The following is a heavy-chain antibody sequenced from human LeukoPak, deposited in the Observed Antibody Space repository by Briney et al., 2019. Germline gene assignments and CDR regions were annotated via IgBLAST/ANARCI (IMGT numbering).Heavy chain of an antibody. CDR3: ARVGELRGGFDY. J-gene: IGHJ4*02. CDR2: IYYSGST. V-gene: IGHV4-59*01. CDR1: GGSISSYY. D-gene: IGHD4-23*01. Sequence: PSETLSLTCTVSGGSISSYYWSWIRQPPGKGLEWIGYIYYSGSTNYNPSLKSRVTISVDTSKNQFSLKLSSVTAADTAVYYCARVGELRGGFDYWGQGTLVTVSS.